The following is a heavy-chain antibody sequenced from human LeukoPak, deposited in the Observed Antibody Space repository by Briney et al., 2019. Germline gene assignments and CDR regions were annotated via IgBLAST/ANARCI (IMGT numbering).Heavy chain of an antibody. Sequence: ASVKVSCKASGYTFTGYYMHWVRQAPGQGLEWMGWINPNSGGTNYAQKFQGRVTMTRDTSISTAYMELSRLRSDDTAVYYCARAIIPAAHFGYWGQGTLVTVSS. D-gene: IGHD2-2*01. CDR1: GYTFTGYY. CDR2: INPNSGGT. CDR3: ARAIIPAAHFGY. J-gene: IGHJ4*02. V-gene: IGHV1-2*02.